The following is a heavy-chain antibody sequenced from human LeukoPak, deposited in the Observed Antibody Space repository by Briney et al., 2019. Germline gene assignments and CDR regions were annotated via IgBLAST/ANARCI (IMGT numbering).Heavy chain of an antibody. CDR3: ARAGSSGWGPPGKFDY. CDR2: INPNSGGT. V-gene: IGHV1-2*02. Sequence: ASVKVSCKASGYTFTSYYMHWVRQAPGQGLEWMGWINPNSGGTNYAQKFQGRVTMTRDTSISTAYMELSRLRSDDTAVYYCARAGSSGWGPPGKFDYWGQGTLVTVSS. D-gene: IGHD6-19*01. J-gene: IGHJ4*02. CDR1: GYTFTSYY.